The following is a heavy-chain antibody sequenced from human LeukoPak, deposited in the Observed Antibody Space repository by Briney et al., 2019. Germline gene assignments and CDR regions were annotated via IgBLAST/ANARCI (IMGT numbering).Heavy chain of an antibody. CDR1: GFTFGSYG. J-gene: IGHJ4*02. Sequence: PGRSLRLSCAASGFTFGSYGMHWVRQAPGKGLEWVAVIWYDGSNKYYADSVKGRFTISRDNSKNTLYLQMNSLRAEDTAVYYCARESYDSSGYYYESDWGQGTLVTVSS. D-gene: IGHD3-22*01. CDR2: IWYDGSNK. CDR3: ARESYDSSGYYYESD. V-gene: IGHV3-33*01.